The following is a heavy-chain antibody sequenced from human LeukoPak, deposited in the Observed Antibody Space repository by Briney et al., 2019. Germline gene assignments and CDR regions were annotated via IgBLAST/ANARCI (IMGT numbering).Heavy chain of an antibody. J-gene: IGHJ4*02. CDR2: IYHSGST. CDR3: ARVLWLVYYFDY. Sequence: SETLSLTCTVPGYSISSGYYWGWIRQPPGKGLEWIGSIYHSGSTYYNPSLKSRVTISVDTSKNQFSLKLSSVTAADTAVYYCARVLWLVYYFDYWGQGTLVTVSS. D-gene: IGHD6-19*01. CDR1: GYSISSGYY. V-gene: IGHV4-38-2*02.